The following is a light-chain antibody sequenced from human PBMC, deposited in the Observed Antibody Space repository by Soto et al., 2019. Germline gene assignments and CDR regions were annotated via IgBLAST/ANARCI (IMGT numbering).Light chain of an antibody. CDR2: AAS. V-gene: IGKV1-39*01. CDR3: QKSSSIPYT. Sequence: DIQMTQSPSSLSASVGDRVTITCRASQTISTYLNWYQQNPGKSPKLLIYAASNLQNGVPSRFSSSGSGTDFTLTISSLKPEDFATYYCQKSSSIPYTFGQGTKLEIK. CDR1: QTISTY. J-gene: IGKJ2*01.